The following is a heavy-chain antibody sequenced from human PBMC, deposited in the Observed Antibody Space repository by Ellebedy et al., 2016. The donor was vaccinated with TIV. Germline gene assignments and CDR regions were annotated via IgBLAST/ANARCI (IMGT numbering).Heavy chain of an antibody. V-gene: IGHV1-3*01. CDR1: GYTFTSYA. CDR2: INAGNGNT. Sequence: AASVKVSCKASGYTFTSYAMHWVRQAPGQRLEWMGWINAGNGNTKYSQKFQGRVTITRDTSASTAYMELSSLRSEDTAVYYCARTIRSGSGPYGMDVWGQGTTVTVSS. CDR3: ARTIRSGSGPYGMDV. J-gene: IGHJ6*02. D-gene: IGHD3-10*01.